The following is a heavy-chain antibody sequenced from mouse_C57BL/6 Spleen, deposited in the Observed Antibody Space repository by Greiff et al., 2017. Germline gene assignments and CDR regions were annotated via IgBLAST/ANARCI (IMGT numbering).Heavy chain of an antibody. J-gene: IGHJ3*01. V-gene: IGHV2-2*01. D-gene: IGHD3-2*02. CDR3: AIPTAQATGFAY. CDR1: GFSLTSYG. CDR2: IRSGGST. Sequence: VKVVESGPGLVQPSQSLSITCTVSGFSLTSYGVHWVRQSPGKGLEWLGVIRSGGSTDYNAAFISRLSISKDNSKSQVFFKMNSLQADDTAIYYCAIPTAQATGFAYWGQGTLVTVSA.